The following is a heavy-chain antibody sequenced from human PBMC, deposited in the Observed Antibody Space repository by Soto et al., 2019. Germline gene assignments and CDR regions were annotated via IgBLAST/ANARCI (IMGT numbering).Heavy chain of an antibody. CDR2: IYYSGST. D-gene: IGHD6-13*01. Sequence: SETLSLTCAVYGGSFSGYYWSWIRQPPGKGLEWIGYIYYSGSTNYNPSLKSRVTISVDTSKNQFSLKLSSVTAADTAVYYCARDTPGIAAAGYTSWFDPWGQGTLVTSPQ. CDR1: GGSFSGYY. V-gene: IGHV4-59*01. J-gene: IGHJ5*02. CDR3: ARDTPGIAAAGYTSWFDP.